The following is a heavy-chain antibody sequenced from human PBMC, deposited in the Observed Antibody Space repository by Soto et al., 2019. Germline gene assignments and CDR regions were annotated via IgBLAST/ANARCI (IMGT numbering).Heavy chain of an antibody. CDR1: GFTFSSYA. D-gene: IGHD3-10*02. J-gene: IGHJ4*02. V-gene: IGHV3-23*01. Sequence: HPLLSLILSCAASGFTFSSYAMSWVRQAPGKGLEWVSAISGSGGSTYYADSVKGRFTISRDNSKNTLYLQMNSLRAEDTAVDYWANQYYVLTGRPFDLDYWGQGT. CDR3: ANQYYVLTGRPFDLDY. CDR2: ISGSGGST.